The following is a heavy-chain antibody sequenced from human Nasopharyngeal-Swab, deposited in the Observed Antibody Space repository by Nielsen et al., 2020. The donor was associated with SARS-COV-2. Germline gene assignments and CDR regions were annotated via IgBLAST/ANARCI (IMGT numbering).Heavy chain of an antibody. J-gene: IGHJ4*02. Sequence: GASLKISRAASGFTFSSYWMSWVRQAPGKGLEWVAYIKEDGSEKYFVDSVKGRFTISRDNAKNSLYLQMNSLRAEDTAVYYCARDYTRFDYWGQGTLVTVSS. V-gene: IGHV3-7*05. D-gene: IGHD3-16*01. CDR3: ARDYTRFDY. CDR1: GFTFSSYW. CDR2: IKEDGSEK.